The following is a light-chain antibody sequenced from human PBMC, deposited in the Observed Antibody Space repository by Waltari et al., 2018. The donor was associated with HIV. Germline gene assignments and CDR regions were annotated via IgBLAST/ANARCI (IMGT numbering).Light chain of an antibody. J-gene: IGLJ2*01. CDR2: QKK. Sequence: SYELTHPPSLSVSPGQTASTTCSGAKLGDTKVYWYHQKPGQYPVLVIYQKKKRPSGIPGRFSGSNSGNTGTLTISGTQAVDEADYYCQAWDSSTRGLFGGGTKLTVL. V-gene: IGLV3-1*01. CDR3: QAWDSSTRGL. CDR1: KLGDTK.